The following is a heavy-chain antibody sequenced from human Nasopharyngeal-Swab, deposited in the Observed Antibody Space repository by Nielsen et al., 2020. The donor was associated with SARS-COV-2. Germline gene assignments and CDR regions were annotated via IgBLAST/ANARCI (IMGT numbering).Heavy chain of an antibody. V-gene: IGHV1-18*01. CDR2: ISAYNGFT. CDR1: SYTFTSYG. Sequence: ASVKASCKASSYTFTSYGITWVRQAPGQGLEWLGWISAYNGFTRYAQSFQGRVTLTTDTSTTTAYMELRSLMSDDTAVYYCARAHLGPSGTYYMDVWGEGTTVTVSS. D-gene: IGHD6-13*01. J-gene: IGHJ6*03. CDR3: ARAHLGPSGTYYMDV.